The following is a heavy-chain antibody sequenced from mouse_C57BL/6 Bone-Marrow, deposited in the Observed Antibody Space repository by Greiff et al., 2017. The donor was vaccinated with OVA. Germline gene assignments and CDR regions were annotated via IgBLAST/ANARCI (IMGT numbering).Heavy chain of an antibody. D-gene: IGHD1-1*01. Sequence: EVKLVESGGGLVKPGGSLKLSCAASGFTFSDYGMHWVRQAPEKGLEWVAYISSGSSTIYYADTVKGRFTISRDNAKNTLFLQMTSLRSEDTAMYYCASRYYYGSSFAYWGQGTLVTVSA. CDR2: ISSGSSTI. V-gene: IGHV5-17*01. CDR3: ASRYYYGSSFAY. CDR1: GFTFSDYG. J-gene: IGHJ3*01.